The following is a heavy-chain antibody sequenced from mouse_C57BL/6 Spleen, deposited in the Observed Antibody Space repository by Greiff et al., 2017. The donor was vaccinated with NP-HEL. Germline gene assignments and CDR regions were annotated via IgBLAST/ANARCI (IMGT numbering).Heavy chain of an antibody. CDR3: ARGSYGSSLSYFDV. CDR1: GFTFSDYY. D-gene: IGHD1-1*01. Sequence: EVQVVESEGGLVQPGSSMKLSCTASGFTFSDYYMAWVRQVPEKGLEWVANINYDGSSTYYLDSLKSRFIISRDNAKNILYLQMSSLKSEDTATYYCARGSYGSSLSYFDVWGTGTTVTVSS. V-gene: IGHV5-16*01. CDR2: INYDGSST. J-gene: IGHJ1*03.